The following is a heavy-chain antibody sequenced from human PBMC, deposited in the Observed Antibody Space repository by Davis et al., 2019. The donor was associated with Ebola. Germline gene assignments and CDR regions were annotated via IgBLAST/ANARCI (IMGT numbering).Heavy chain of an antibody. J-gene: IGHJ6*03. CDR1: GSSFTSYW. CDR2: IYPGDSDT. Sequence: PGGSLRLSCKGSGSSFTSYWIGWVRQMPGKGLEWMGIIYPGDSDTRYSPSFQGQVTISADKSISTAYLQWSSLKASDTAMYFCARGGYQLRNRGPNYYYMDVWGKGTTVTVSS. D-gene: IGHD2-2*01. CDR3: ARGGYQLRNRGPNYYYMDV. V-gene: IGHV5-51*01.